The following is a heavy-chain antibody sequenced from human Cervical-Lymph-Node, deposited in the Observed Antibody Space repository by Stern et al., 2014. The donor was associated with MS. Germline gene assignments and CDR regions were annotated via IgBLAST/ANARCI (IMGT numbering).Heavy chain of an antibody. CDR2: ISYDGSNK. J-gene: IGHJ6*02. CDR3: AKDQAGIVVVPAAGGYYYGMDV. CDR1: GFTFSSYG. D-gene: IGHD2-2*01. V-gene: IGHV3-30*18. Sequence: VQLVQSGGGVVQPGRSLRLSCAASGFTFSSYGMHWVRQAPGKGLEWVAVISYDGSNKYYADSVKGRFTISRDNSKNTLYLQMNSLRAEDTAVYYCAKDQAGIVVVPAAGGYYYGMDVWGQGTTVTVSS.